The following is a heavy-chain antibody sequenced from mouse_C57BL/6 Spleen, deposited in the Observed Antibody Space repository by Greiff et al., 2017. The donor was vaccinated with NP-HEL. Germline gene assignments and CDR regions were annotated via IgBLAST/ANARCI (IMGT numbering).Heavy chain of an antibody. CDR2: ISNGGGST. D-gene: IGHD2-4*01. CDR3: ARRGDYDSDYAMDY. V-gene: IGHV5-12*01. Sequence: EVKVEESGGGLVQPGGSLKLSCAASGFTFSDYYMYWVRQTPEKRLEWVAYISNGGGSTYYPDTVKGRFTISRDNAKNTLYLQMSRLKSEDTAMYYCARRGDYDSDYAMDYWGQGTSVTVSS. J-gene: IGHJ4*01. CDR1: GFTFSDYY.